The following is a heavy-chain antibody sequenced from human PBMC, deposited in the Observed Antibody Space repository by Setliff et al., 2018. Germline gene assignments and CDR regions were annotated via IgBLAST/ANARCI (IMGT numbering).Heavy chain of an antibody. Sequence: SETLSLTCTVSGGSISPYFWSWIRQPPGKGLEWIGYIYHNGNTNFNPSLTTRVTMSVDTSKNQFALNLRSVTAADTAVYFCVRDRTASSYGLDVWGQGTTVTVSS. D-gene: IGHD3-16*01. V-gene: IGHV4-59*01. CDR1: GGSISPYF. CDR3: VRDRTASSYGLDV. J-gene: IGHJ6*02. CDR2: IYHNGNT.